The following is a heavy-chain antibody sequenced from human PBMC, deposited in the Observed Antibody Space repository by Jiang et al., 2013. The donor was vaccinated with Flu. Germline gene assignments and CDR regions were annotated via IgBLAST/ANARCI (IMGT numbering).Heavy chain of an antibody. V-gene: IGHV1-3*01. CDR1: GYTFTTYT. CDR3: AREVAEGGLYYFDY. J-gene: IGHJ4*02. CDR2: INPGNGNT. Sequence: GAEVKKPGASVKVSCKASGYTFTTYTIHWVRQAPGQRLEWMGWINPGNGNTKYSQKFQGRVTMSRDTSASTAYLELSSLISEETGVYYCAREVAEGGLYYFDYWGQGTLVTVSS. D-gene: IGHD2-15*01.